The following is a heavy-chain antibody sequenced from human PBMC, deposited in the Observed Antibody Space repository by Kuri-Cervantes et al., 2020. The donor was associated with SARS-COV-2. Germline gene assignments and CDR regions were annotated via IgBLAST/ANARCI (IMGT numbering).Heavy chain of an antibody. CDR1: GYTFTSYG. V-gene: IGHV1-2*04. D-gene: IGHD3-3*01. CDR3: ARDGSYDGYYYYGMDI. Sequence: ASVKVSCKASGYTFTSYGISWVRQAPGQGLEWMGWINPNSGGTNYAQKFQGWVTMTRDTPISTAYMELSRLRSDDTAVYYCARDGSYDGYYYYGMDIWGQGTTVTVSS. CDR2: INPNSGGT. J-gene: IGHJ6*02.